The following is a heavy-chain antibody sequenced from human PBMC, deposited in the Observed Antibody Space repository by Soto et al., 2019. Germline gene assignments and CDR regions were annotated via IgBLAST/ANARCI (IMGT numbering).Heavy chain of an antibody. J-gene: IGHJ4*02. V-gene: IGHV4-59*08. Sequence: QVQLQESGPGLVKPSETLSLNCTVSDGSISPYYWSWIRQPPGKGLEWIGYIYYAGTTTYNPSLTSRVSISVDTSKTEVSLKLTSVTAADTAVYYCARLGGYYQALDSWGQGTVVTVSS. CDR3: ARLGGYYQALDS. D-gene: IGHD3-22*01. CDR1: DGSISPYY. CDR2: IYYAGTT.